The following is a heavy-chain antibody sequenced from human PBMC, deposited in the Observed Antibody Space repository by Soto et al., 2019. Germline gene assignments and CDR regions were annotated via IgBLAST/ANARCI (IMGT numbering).Heavy chain of an antibody. V-gene: IGHV3-15*01. CDR1: GFTFSNAW. D-gene: IGHD3-10*01. J-gene: IGHJ5*02. Sequence: EVQLVESGGGLVKPGGSLRLSCAASGFTFSNAWMSWVRQAPGKGLEWVGRIKSKTDGGTTDYAAPVKGRFTISRDESKNTLNLQMNSLKAEDTAVYYCTTDWIGRMVRGVMWFDPWGQGTLVTVSS. CDR2: IKSKTDGGTT. CDR3: TTDWIGRMVRGVMWFDP.